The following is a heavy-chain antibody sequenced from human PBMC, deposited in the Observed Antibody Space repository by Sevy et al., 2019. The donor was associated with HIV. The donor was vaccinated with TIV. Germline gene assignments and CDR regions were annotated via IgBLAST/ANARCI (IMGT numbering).Heavy chain of an antibody. V-gene: IGHV3-74*01. CDR3: VAANTWQDY. Sequence: GGSLRLSCAASGFTFSSYWMHWVRQAPGKGPVWVSGVNSDGSSTNYADSVKGRFTKSRDSAKNTLYRQMNSLRAEDTAVYFCVAANTWQDYWGQGTLVTVSS. J-gene: IGHJ4*02. CDR1: GFTFSSYW. CDR2: VNSDGSST. D-gene: IGHD2-15*01.